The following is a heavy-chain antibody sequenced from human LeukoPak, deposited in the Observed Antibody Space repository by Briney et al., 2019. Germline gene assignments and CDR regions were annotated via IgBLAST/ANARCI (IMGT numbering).Heavy chain of an antibody. V-gene: IGHV4-59*01. CDR2: IYYSGST. D-gene: IGHD3-3*01. CDR3: ASSKYDFWSGYYNFDY. CDR1: GGSISSYY. J-gene: IGHJ4*02. Sequence: SETLSLTCTVSGGSISSYYWSWIRQPPGKGLEWIGYIYYSGSTNYNPSLKSRVTISVDTSKKQFSLKLSSVTAADTAVYYCASSKYDFWSGYYNFDYWGQGTLVIVSS.